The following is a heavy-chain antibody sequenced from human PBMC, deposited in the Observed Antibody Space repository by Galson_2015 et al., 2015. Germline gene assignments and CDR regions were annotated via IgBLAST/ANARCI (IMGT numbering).Heavy chain of an antibody. CDR2: IIPIFGTA. V-gene: IGHV1-69*05. D-gene: IGHD4-11*01. CDR1: GGTFSSYA. Sequence: SVKVSCKASGGTFSSYAISWVRQAPGQGLEWMGGIIPIFGTANYAQKFQGRATITTDESTSTAYMELSSLRSEDTAVYYCARDGATVTGNYGMDVWGQGTTVTVSS. J-gene: IGHJ6*02. CDR3: ARDGATVTGNYGMDV.